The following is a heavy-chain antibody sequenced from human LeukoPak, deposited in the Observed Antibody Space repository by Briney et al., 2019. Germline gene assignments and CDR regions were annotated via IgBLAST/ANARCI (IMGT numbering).Heavy chain of an antibody. CDR2: ISYDGSNK. Sequence: PGGSLRLSCAASGFTFSSYAMHWVRQAPGKGLEWVAVISYDGSNKYYADSVKGRFTISRDNSKNTLYLQMNSLRAEDTAVYYCARRKDLPFDYWGQGTLVTVSS. V-gene: IGHV3-30-3*01. CDR3: ARRKDLPFDY. D-gene: IGHD3/OR15-3a*01. CDR1: GFTFSSYA. J-gene: IGHJ4*02.